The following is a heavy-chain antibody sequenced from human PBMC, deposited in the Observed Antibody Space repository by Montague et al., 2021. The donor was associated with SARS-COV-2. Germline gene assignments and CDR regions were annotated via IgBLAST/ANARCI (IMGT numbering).Heavy chain of an antibody. D-gene: IGHD3-22*01. J-gene: IGHJ2*01. CDR3: ARGAPTITMIVVVFTGASWYFDL. CDR1: GGSFSGYY. V-gene: IGHV4-34*01. CDR2: INHSGST. Sequence: SETLSLICAVHGGSFSGYYWSWIRQPPGKGLEWIGEINHSGSTNYNPSLKSRVSISVDTSKNQFSLKLSSVTAADTAVYYCARGAPTITMIVVVFTGASWYFDLWGRGTLVTVSS.